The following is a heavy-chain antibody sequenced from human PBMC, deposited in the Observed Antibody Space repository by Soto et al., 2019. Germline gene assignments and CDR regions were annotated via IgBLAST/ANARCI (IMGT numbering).Heavy chain of an antibody. CDR1: GGSISSSNW. CDR2: IYHSGST. Sequence: QVQLQESGPGLVKPSGTLSLTCAVSGGSISSSNWWSWVRQPPGKGLEWIGEIYHSGSTNYNPSLESRVTISVDKSKNQFSLKLSSVTAADTAVYYCARGRDGYNLPFDYWGQGTLVTVSS. CDR3: ARGRDGYNLPFDY. D-gene: IGHD5-12*01. J-gene: IGHJ4*02. V-gene: IGHV4-4*02.